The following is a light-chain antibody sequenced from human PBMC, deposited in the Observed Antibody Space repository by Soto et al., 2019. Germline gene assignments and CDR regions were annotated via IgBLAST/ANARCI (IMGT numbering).Light chain of an antibody. CDR3: GTWDTSVTGGV. Sequence: QSVLTQPPSLSAAPGQKVTISCSGSTSNIGTTFVSWYQQLPGTAPKILVYNNDRRPSGVSDRFSGSKSGTSATLAITGLQTGDEADYYCGTWDTSVTGGVFGGGTKLTVL. J-gene: IGLJ3*02. CDR1: TSNIGTTF. V-gene: IGLV1-51*01. CDR2: NND.